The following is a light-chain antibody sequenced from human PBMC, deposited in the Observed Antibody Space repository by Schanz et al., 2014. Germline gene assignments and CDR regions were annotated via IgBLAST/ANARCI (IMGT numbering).Light chain of an antibody. CDR3: QEYSTYSQT. V-gene: IGKV1-5*01. CDR1: QSIIRW. Sequence: DIQMTQSPSTLSASVGDRVTITCRASQSIIRWLAWYQQNPGKAPKLLIYDASTLESGVPSGFSGSGSGTEFTLTISSLQPGDFATYYCQEYSTYSQTFGQGTKVEIK. J-gene: IGKJ1*01. CDR2: DAS.